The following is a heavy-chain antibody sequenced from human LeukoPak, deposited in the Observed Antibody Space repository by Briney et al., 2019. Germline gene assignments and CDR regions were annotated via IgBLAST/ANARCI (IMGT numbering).Heavy chain of an antibody. CDR1: GYTFTSYG. CDR2: ISAYNGNT. J-gene: IGHJ4*02. D-gene: IGHD3-22*01. V-gene: IGHV1-18*01. Sequence: ASVKVSCKASGYTFTSYGISWVRQAPGQGLEWMGWISAYNGNTNYAQKLQGRVTMTTDTSTSTAYMELRSLTSDDTAVYYCARDYYDSSGSGYFDYWGQGALVTVSS. CDR3: ARDYYDSSGSGYFDY.